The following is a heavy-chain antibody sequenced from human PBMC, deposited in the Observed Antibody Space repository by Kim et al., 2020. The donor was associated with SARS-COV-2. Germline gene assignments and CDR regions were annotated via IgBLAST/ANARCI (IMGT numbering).Heavy chain of an antibody. V-gene: IGHV4-59*02. CDR3: ARGDGWLPN. CDR2: IFYTGNT. Sequence: SETLSLTCTVSGGSVSSYSWSWIRQPPGKGLEWIGYIFYTGNTNYNPSLKSRVTISVDTSENQFSLRLTSVTAADTAVYYCARGDGWLPNWGQGTLVTVSS. D-gene: IGHD5-12*01. CDR1: GGSVSSYS. J-gene: IGHJ4*02.